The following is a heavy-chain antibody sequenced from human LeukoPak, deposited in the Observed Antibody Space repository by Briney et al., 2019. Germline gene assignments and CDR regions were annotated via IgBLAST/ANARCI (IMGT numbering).Heavy chain of an antibody. CDR3: ARDRDSSGWFDY. J-gene: IGHJ4*02. CDR1: GVYISGLF. CDR2: IYYSGSP. D-gene: IGHD6-19*01. V-gene: IGHV4-59*11. Sequence: SETLSLTCTVSGVYISGLFWGWIRQPPGKGLEWNGFIYYSGSPHYNPSLKSRDTMSVDMSKNQFALQGCSVRATHTAFFYCARDRDSSGWFDYWGQGALVTVSS.